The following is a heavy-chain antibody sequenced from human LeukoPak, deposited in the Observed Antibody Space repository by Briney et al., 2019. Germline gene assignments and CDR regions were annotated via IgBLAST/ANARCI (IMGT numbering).Heavy chain of an antibody. Sequence: GASVKVSCKASGYTFTNYHINWVRQATGQGLEWMGWMNPNNDDSGYAQKFQGRVTITRDTSISTSYMELRSLRSDDTAVYFCARTTSFTASGYDYWGQGTLVTVSS. CDR1: GYTFTNYH. J-gene: IGHJ4*02. CDR3: ARTTSFTASGYDY. D-gene: IGHD6-25*01. CDR2: MNPNNDDS. V-gene: IGHV1-8*03.